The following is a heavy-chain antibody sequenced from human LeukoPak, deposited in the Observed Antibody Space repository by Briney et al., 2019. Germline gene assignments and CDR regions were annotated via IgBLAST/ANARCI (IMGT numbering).Heavy chain of an antibody. D-gene: IGHD2-21*01. V-gene: IGHV3-30*03. Sequence: GGSLRLSCAASGFTFSSYGMHWVRQAPGKGLEWVAVISYDGSNKYYADSVKGRFTISRDNAKNSLYLQMNRLRVEDTAVYYCARPRGCGTSRCNNFDYWGQGTLVTVSS. CDR3: ARPRGCGTSRCNNFDY. CDR1: GFTFSSYG. J-gene: IGHJ4*02. CDR2: ISYDGSNK.